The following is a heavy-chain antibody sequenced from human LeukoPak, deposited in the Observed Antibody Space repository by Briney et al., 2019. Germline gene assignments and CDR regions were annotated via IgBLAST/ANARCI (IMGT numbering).Heavy chain of an antibody. D-gene: IGHD2-2*01. V-gene: IGHV4-39*01. CDR3: ERRTSRYCSSPSCPGYFEH. CDR1: GDSISTSSYY. CDR2: IYYSGST. J-gene: IGHJ1*01. Sequence: SETLSLTCSVSGDSISTSSYYWGWIRQPPGKGLEWIGTIYYSGSTYYNPSLTSRVTISVDTSNKQFSLKRSSVTAADTSSSYCERRTSRYCSSPSCPGYFEHWGKGTLVTVSS.